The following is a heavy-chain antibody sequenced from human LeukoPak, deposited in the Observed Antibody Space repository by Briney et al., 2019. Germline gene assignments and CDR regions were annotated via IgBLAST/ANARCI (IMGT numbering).Heavy chain of an antibody. CDR2: IIPIFGTA. V-gene: IGHV1-69*13. CDR3: ARDIYSGSYFDY. D-gene: IGHD1-26*01. Sequence: GASVKVSCKASGGTFSSYAISWVRQAPGQGPEWMGGIIPIFGTANYAQKFQGRVTITADESTSTAYMELSSLRSEDTAVYYCARDIYSGSYFDYWGQGTLVTVSS. J-gene: IGHJ4*02. CDR1: GGTFSSYA.